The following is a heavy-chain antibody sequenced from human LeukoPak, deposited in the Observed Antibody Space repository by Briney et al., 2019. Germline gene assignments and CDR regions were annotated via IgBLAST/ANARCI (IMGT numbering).Heavy chain of an antibody. D-gene: IGHD2-2*01. CDR1: GGTFSSYA. Sequence: SVKVSCKASGGTFSSYAISWVRQAPGQGLEWMGRIIPIFGTANYAQKFQGRVTITTDESTSTAYMERSSLRSEDTAVYYCARVHCSSTSCPLYYFDYWGQGTLVTVSS. J-gene: IGHJ4*02. CDR2: IIPIFGTA. V-gene: IGHV1-69*05. CDR3: ARVHCSSTSCPLYYFDY.